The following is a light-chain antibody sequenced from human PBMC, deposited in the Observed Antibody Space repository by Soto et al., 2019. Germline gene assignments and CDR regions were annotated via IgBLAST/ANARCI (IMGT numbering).Light chain of an antibody. Sequence: QSALTQPASVSGSPGQSITISCTGTSSDVGGYNYVSWYQQHPGKAPKLMIYEVSNRPSGVSNRFSGSKSGNTASLTISGLQAEDEADYYGSSYTSSSTPAVVFGGGTKLTVL. V-gene: IGLV2-14*01. CDR3: SSYTSSSTPAVV. CDR2: EVS. CDR1: SSDVGGYNY. J-gene: IGLJ2*01.